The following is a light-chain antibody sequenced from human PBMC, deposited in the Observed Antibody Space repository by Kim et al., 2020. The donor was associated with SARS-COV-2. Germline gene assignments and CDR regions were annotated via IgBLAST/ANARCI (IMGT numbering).Light chain of an antibody. Sequence: LSPRERATHSCRASQSVSSYLAWYQQKPGQAPRLLIYDASNRATGIPARFSGSGSGTDFTLTISSLEPEDFAVYYCQQRSNWPITFGQGTRLEIK. CDR3: QQRSNWPIT. CDR2: DAS. CDR1: QSVSSY. J-gene: IGKJ5*01. V-gene: IGKV3-11*01.